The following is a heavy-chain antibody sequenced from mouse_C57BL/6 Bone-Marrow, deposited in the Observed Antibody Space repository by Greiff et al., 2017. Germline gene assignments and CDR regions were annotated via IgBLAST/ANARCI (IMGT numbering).Heavy chain of an antibody. Sequence: QVQLQQPGAELVKPGASVKLSCKASGYTFTSYWMHWVKQRPGRGLEWIGRIHPYSGGTKYNEKFKSKATLTVDKPSSTAYLQLSSLTSEDSAVYYCARNSYYSDWFAYWGQGTLVTVSA. CDR3: ARNSYYSDWFAY. CDR1: GYTFTSYW. D-gene: IGHD2-12*01. J-gene: IGHJ3*01. CDR2: IHPYSGGT. V-gene: IGHV1-72*01.